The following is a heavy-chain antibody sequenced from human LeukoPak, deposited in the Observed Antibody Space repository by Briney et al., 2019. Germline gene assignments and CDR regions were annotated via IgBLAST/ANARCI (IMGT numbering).Heavy chain of an antibody. D-gene: IGHD2-21*02. CDR3: ARAQSYCGGDCYSDY. CDR2: ISPNSGNT. Sequence: ASVKVSCKASGYTFTGYYMHWVRQAPGQGLEWMGWISPNSGNTNYAQNFQGRVTMTRDTSISTAYMELSRLTSDDTAVYYCARAQSYCGGDCYSDYWGQGTLVTVSS. V-gene: IGHV1-2*02. CDR1: GYTFTGYY. J-gene: IGHJ4*02.